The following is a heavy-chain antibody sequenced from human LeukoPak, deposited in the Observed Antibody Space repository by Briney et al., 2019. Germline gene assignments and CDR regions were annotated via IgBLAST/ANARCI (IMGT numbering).Heavy chain of an antibody. CDR1: GFTVSSNY. Sequence: GGSLRLSCAASGFTVSSNYMTWVRQAPEKGLEWVSVIYRGGDTFYADSVKGRFTISRDNSKNTLYLQMNSLRAEDTAVYYCARGPYDSRGYWQYYYDYWGQGTLVTVSS. J-gene: IGHJ4*02. CDR2: IYRGGDT. V-gene: IGHV3-66*02. CDR3: ARGPYDSRGYWQYYYDY. D-gene: IGHD3-22*01.